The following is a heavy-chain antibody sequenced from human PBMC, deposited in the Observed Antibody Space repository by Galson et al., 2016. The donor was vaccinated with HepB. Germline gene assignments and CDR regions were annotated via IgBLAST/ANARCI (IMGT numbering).Heavy chain of an antibody. V-gene: IGHV4-39*07. D-gene: IGHD1-20*01. CDR3: AREITGWPKDYFDS. J-gene: IGHJ4*02. CDR1: GGSISSTNYF. CDR2: ISYSGTT. Sequence: ETLSLTCTVSGGSISSTNYFWGWIRQPPGKGLDWIGSISYSGTTYYNPSLRSRVTISADTSKNQISLKLRSVTAADTAVYYCAREITGWPKDYFDSWGQGTLLTVSS.